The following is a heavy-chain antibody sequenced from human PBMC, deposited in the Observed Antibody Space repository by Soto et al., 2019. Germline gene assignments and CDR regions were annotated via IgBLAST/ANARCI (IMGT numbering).Heavy chain of an antibody. Sequence: SETLSLTCAVSGGSFRGYFWSWIRQSPDKGLEWIGEINDSGSTYYNPSFKSRLTISVDTSKSQISLTLTSVTAADSAVYYCQGGDFWGQGSGVTVSS. V-gene: IGHV4-34*01. CDR3: QGGDF. D-gene: IGHD3-16*01. CDR2: INDSGST. CDR1: GGSFRGYF. J-gene: IGHJ4*02.